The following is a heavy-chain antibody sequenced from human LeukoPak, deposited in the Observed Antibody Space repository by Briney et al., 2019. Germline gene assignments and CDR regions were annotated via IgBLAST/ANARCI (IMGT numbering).Heavy chain of an antibody. CDR1: GGSFSGYY. Sequence: SETLSLTCAVYGGSFSGYYWSWIRQPPGKGLEWIGEINHCGSTNYNPSLKSRVTISVDTSKNQFSLKLSSVTAADTAVYYWAIRLRANYYGSGSYSTFDYWGQGTLVTVSS. D-gene: IGHD3-10*01. CDR2: INHCGST. V-gene: IGHV4-34*01. J-gene: IGHJ4*02. CDR3: AIRLRANYYGSGSYSTFDY.